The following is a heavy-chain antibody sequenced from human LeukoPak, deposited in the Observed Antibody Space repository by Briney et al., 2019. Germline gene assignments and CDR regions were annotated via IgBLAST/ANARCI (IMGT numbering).Heavy chain of an antibody. CDR1: GFTYSSYA. J-gene: IGHJ1*01. D-gene: IGHD2-15*01. Sequence: GGSLRLSCAASGFTYSSYAMSWVRQAPGKGLEWVSAISGSGGSTYYADSVKGRFTISRDNSKNTLYLQMNSLRAEDTAVYYCAKDGYCSGSSCYPAEYFQHWGQGTLVTVSS. V-gene: IGHV3-23*01. CDR2: ISGSGGST. CDR3: AKDGYCSGSSCYPAEYFQH.